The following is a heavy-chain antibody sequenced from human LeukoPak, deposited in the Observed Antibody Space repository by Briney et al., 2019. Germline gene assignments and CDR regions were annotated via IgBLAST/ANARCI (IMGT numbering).Heavy chain of an antibody. CDR2: IYSGGST. CDR3: ASGYSYEYQNDY. CDR1: GFTVSSNY. D-gene: IGHD5-18*01. J-gene: IGHJ4*02. V-gene: IGHV3-66*01. Sequence: PGGSLRLSCAASGFTVSSNYMSWVRQAPGRGLEWVSVIYSGGSTYYADSVKGRFTISRDNSKNTLYLQMNSLRAEDTAVYYCASGYSYEYQNDYWGQGTLVTVSS.